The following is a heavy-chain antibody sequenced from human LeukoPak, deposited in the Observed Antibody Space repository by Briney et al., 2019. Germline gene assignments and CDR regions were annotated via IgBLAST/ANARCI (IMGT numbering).Heavy chain of an antibody. V-gene: IGHV3-23*01. CDR2: ISGSGGST. CDR3: AKDLENPDLGIFDY. D-gene: IGHD7-27*01. Sequence: GGSLRLSRAASGFTFSSYAMSWVRQAPGKGMEWVSAISGSGGSTYYADSVKGRFTISRDNSKNTLYLQMNSLRAEDTAVYYCAKDLENPDLGIFDYWGQGTLVSVSS. CDR1: GFTFSSYA. J-gene: IGHJ4*02.